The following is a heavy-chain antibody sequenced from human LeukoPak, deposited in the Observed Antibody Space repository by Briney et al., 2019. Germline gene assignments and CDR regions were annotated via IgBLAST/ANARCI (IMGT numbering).Heavy chain of an antibody. CDR3: TTDSSWGVFDY. CDR1: GFTFSNAW. Sequence: GGSPRLSCAASGFTFSNAWMSWVRQAPGKGLEWVGRIKSKTDGGTTDYAAPVKGRFTISRDDSKNTLYLQMNSLKTEDTAVYYCTTDSSWGVFDYWGQGTLVTVSS. CDR2: IKSKTDGGTT. V-gene: IGHV3-15*01. J-gene: IGHJ4*02. D-gene: IGHD6-13*01.